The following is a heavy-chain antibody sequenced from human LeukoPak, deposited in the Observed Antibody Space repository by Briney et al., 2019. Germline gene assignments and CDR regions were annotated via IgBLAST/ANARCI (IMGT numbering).Heavy chain of an antibody. Sequence: GGSLRLSCAASGFTFSNYWMNWVRQAPGKGVECVANIKQDGSEKYYVDSVKGRFTISRDNAKNSLYLQMNSLRAEDTAVYYCTRGRGMDVWGQGTTVTVFS. CDR1: GFTFSNYW. CDR3: TRGRGMDV. CDR2: IKQDGSEK. J-gene: IGHJ6*02. V-gene: IGHV3-7*01.